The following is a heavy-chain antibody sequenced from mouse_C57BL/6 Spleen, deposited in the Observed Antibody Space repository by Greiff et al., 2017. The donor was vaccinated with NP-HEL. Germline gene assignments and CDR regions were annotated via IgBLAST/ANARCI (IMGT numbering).Heavy chain of an antibody. V-gene: IGHV1-64*01. D-gene: IGHD2-1*01. Sequence: VQLQQPGAELVKPGASVKLSCKASGYTFTSYWMHWVKQRPGQGLEWIGMIHPNSGSTNYNEKFKSKATLTVDKSSSTAYMQLSSLTSEDSAVYYCASPSNYGNFAYWGQGTLVTVSA. CDR2: IHPNSGST. CDR1: GYTFTSYW. CDR3: ASPSNYGNFAY. J-gene: IGHJ3*01.